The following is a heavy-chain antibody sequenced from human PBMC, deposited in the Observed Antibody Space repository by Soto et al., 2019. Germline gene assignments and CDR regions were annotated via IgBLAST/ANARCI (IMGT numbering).Heavy chain of an antibody. CDR1: GFTFSDSW. V-gene: IGHV3-7*03. Sequence: GGSLRLSCAASGFTFSDSWMTWVRQAPGKGLEWVANMNQDGSEKYYEDSVQGRFTISRDNAKYSLSLQMNSLRAEDTAVYFCARDNRGSFDYRGQGSLVTVSS. CDR3: ARDNRGSFDY. J-gene: IGHJ4*02. D-gene: IGHD7-27*01. CDR2: MNQDGSEK.